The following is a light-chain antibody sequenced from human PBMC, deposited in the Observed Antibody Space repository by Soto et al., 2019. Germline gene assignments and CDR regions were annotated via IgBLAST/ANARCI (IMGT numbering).Light chain of an antibody. J-gene: IGKJ1*01. CDR2: KAS. V-gene: IGKV1-5*03. CDR3: QQYKSYST. Sequence: QSPSTLSGSVGDRVTITCRASQTISSWLAWYQQKPGKAPKLLIYKASTLKSGVPSRFSGSGSGTEFTLTINNLQPDDLATYICQQYKSYSTFGRGTKVDIK. CDR1: QTISSW.